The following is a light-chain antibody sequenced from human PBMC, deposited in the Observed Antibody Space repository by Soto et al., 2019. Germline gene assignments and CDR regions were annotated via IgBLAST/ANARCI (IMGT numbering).Light chain of an antibody. CDR1: QGIYNY. CDR3: HKYNSALLT. CDR2: AAS. Sequence: MTQSPSSLSASVGDRVTITCRASQGIYNYLAWYQQKPGKAPKLLIYAASTLEAGVPSRFSGSGSGTDFTLTISSLQPEDVATYYCHKYNSALLTFGQGTRLEIK. V-gene: IGKV1-27*01. J-gene: IGKJ5*01.